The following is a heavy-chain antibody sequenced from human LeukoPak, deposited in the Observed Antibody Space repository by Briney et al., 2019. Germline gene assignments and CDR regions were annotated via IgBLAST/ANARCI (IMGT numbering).Heavy chain of an antibody. CDR2: ISYDGSNK. V-gene: IGHV3-30*03. J-gene: IGHJ3*02. Sequence: GGSLRLSCAASGFTFSSFAMHWVRQAPGKGLEWVALISYDGSNKYYADSVKGRFTISRDNSKNTLYLQMNSLRAEDTAVYYCARDHQAYYYDSSGPFDIWGQGTMVTVSS. D-gene: IGHD3-22*01. CDR1: GFTFSSFA. CDR3: ARDHQAYYYDSSGPFDI.